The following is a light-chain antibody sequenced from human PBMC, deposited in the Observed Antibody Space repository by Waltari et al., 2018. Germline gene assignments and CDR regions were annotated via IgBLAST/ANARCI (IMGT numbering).Light chain of an antibody. CDR2: EAS. CDR3: QQYCSSPPT. CDR1: QSVSNNY. Sequence: EIVLTQSPGTLSLSPGERATLSCRASQSVSNNYLAWYQQRPGQPPRHLIYEASLRATGIPDRFSGSGSGTDFTLTISRLEPEDVAVYYCQQYCSSPPTFGQGTQLEIK. J-gene: IGKJ2*01. V-gene: IGKV3-20*01.